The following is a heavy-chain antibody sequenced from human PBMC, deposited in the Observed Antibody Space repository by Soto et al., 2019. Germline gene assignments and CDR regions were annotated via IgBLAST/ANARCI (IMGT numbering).Heavy chain of an antibody. Sequence: SETLSLTCTVSGGSISSYYWSWIRQPPGKGLEWIGYIYYSGSTNYNPSLKSRVTISVDTSKNQFSLKLSSVTAADTAVYYCARHLPLPGGESADAFDIWGQGTMVTVSS. V-gene: IGHV4-59*08. CDR1: GGSISSYY. CDR3: ARHLPLPGGESADAFDI. D-gene: IGHD3-10*01. CDR2: IYYSGST. J-gene: IGHJ3*02.